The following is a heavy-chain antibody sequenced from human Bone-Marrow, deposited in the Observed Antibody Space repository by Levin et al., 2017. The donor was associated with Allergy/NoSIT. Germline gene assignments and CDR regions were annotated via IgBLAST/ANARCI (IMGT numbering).Heavy chain of an antibody. CDR3: ARQGSGTYDNNEVDY. D-gene: IGHD3-10*01. V-gene: IGHV5-51*01. CDR1: GYSFTNYW. Sequence: KVSCKGFGYSFTNYWIGWVRQMPGKGLEWMGIIYPGDSDTRYSPSFQGQVTISADKSITTAYLQWSSLKASDTAIYYCARQGSGTYDNNEVDYWGQGTLVTVSS. J-gene: IGHJ4*02. CDR2: IYPGDSDT.